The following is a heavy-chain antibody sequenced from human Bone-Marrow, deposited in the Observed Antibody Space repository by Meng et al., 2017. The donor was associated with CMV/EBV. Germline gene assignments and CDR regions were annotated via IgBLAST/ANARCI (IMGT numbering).Heavy chain of an antibody. Sequence: ASVKVSCKASGYTFTSNYIHWVRQAPGQGLEWMGLINPSGGSTNYAQKFQGRVTMTRDTSTSTVYMELSSLRSEDTAVYYCARDWIVVPALPGGLGGYMDVWGQGTTVTVSS. CDR3: ARDWIVVPALPGGLGGYMDV. D-gene: IGHD2-2*01. V-gene: IGHV1-46*01. CDR2: INPSGGST. CDR1: GYTFTSNY. J-gene: IGHJ6*02.